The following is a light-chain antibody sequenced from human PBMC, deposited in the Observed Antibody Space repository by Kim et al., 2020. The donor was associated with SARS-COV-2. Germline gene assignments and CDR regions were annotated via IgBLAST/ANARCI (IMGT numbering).Light chain of an antibody. CDR1: SLRGHY. CDR2: GKN. Sequence: VALGQTGRITCQGDSLRGHYATWYQQKPGQAPVLVIYGKNNRPSGIPDRFSGSSSGNTVSLTITGAQAEDEAEYYCNSRDSDNSFVFAAGTKVTVL. V-gene: IGLV3-19*01. J-gene: IGLJ1*01. CDR3: NSRDSDNSFV.